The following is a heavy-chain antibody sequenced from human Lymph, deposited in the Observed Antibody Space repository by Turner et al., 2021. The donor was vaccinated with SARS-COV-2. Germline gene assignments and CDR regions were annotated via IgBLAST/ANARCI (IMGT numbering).Heavy chain of an antibody. V-gene: IGHV1-24*01. CDR1: GSTLTDLS. D-gene: IGHD3-22*01. J-gene: IGHJ6*02. Sequence: QVQLVQSGAEVKKPGASVKVSCTVSGSTLTDLSMHWVRQAPGKGLEWMGGFDPEDDEIIYAQKFQGRVTMTEDTSTDTAYMELSSLRSEDTAVYYCATVLGNGSRCYYYGMDVWGQGTTVTVSS. CDR2: FDPEDDEI. CDR3: ATVLGNGSRCYYYGMDV.